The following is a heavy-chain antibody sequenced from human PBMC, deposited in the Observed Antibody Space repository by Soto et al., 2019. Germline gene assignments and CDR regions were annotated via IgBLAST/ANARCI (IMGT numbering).Heavy chain of an antibody. J-gene: IGHJ6*02. V-gene: IGHV3-30-3*01. CDR3: ARALNRRDNYYYGMDV. CDR2: ISYDGSNK. Sequence: PGGSLRLSCAASGFTFSSYAMHWVRQAPGKGLEWVAVISYDGSNKYYGDSVKGRFTISRDNSKNTLYLQMNSLRAEDTAVYYCARALNRRDNYYYGMDVWGQGTTVTVSS. CDR1: GFTFSSYA.